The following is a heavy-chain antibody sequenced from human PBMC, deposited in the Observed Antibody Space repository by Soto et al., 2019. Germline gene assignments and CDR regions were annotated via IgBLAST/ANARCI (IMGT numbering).Heavy chain of an antibody. CDR2: IYYSGST. CDR1: GGSISSSSYY. D-gene: IGHD6-6*01. Sequence: QLQLQESGPGLVKPSETLSLTCTVSGGSISSSSYYWGWIRQPPGKGLEWIGSIYYSGSTYYNPSLKSRVTISVDTSKNQFSLKLSSVTAADTAVYYCARLGAVAARPSADTYDYWGQGTLVTVSS. CDR3: ARLGAVAARPSADTYDY. V-gene: IGHV4-39*01. J-gene: IGHJ4*02.